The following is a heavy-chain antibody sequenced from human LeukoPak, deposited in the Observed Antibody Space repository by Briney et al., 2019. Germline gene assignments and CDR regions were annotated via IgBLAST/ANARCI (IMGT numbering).Heavy chain of an antibody. V-gene: IGHV4-34*01. CDR1: GVSFSGHY. CDR2: TSHRGST. D-gene: IGHD1-14*01. CDR3: AIGGKGWYFDL. Sequence: SETLSLTCAVYGVSFSGHYLSWIHQPPGKGLEWIGETSHRGSTNYDPSLKSRVTISVDTSKNQFSLKLSSVTAADTAVYYCAIGGKGWYFDLWGRGTLVTVSS. J-gene: IGHJ2*01.